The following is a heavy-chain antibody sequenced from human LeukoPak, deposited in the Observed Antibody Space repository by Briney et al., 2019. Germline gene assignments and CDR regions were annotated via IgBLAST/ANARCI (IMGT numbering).Heavy chain of an antibody. CDR3: ASVYCSSTSCYMGDY. V-gene: IGHV1-18*01. Sequence: ASVTVSCKASGYTFTSYGISWVRQAPGQGLEWMGWISAYNGNTNYAQKLQGRVTMTTDTSTSTAYMELRSLRSDDTAVYYCASVYCSSTSCYMGDYWGQGTLVSVSS. CDR2: ISAYNGNT. J-gene: IGHJ4*02. CDR1: GYTFTSYG. D-gene: IGHD2-2*02.